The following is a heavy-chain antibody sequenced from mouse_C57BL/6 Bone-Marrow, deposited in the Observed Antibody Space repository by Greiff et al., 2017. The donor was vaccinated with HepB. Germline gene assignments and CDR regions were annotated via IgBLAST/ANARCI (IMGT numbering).Heavy chain of an antibody. CDR1: GFNIKDDY. J-gene: IGHJ3*01. CDR2: IDPENGDT. Sequence: EVQLQQSGAELVRPGASVKLSCTASGFNIKDDYMHWVKQRPEQGLEWIGWIDPENGDTEYASKFQGKATITADTSSNTAYLQLSSLTSEDTAVYYCTTNYGYPWFAYWGQGTLVTVSA. D-gene: IGHD2-2*01. CDR3: TTNYGYPWFAY. V-gene: IGHV14-4*01.